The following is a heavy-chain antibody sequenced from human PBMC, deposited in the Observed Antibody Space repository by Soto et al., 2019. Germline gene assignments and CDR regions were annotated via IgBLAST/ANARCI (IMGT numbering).Heavy chain of an antibody. V-gene: IGHV4-30-2*01. CDR2: IYPIGIT. CDR1: GGSISSGGYS. Sequence: QLQLQESGSGLVKPSQTLSLTCAASGGSISSGGYSWRWIRQPPVKGLDWIGYIYPIGITYYNPSLKCRVTRAIDRSKKRFCLELSSVTAADSAVYYCARIPSPWGQGTLVTVAS. CDR3: ARIPSP. D-gene: IGHD2-21*01. J-gene: IGHJ5*02.